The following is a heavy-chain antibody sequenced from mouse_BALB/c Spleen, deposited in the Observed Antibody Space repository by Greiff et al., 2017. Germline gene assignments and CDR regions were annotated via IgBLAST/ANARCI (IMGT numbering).Heavy chain of an antibody. CDR1: GFTFSSYA. V-gene: IGHV5-9-4*01. CDR3: ARNYDDAMDD. CDR2: ISSGGSYT. D-gene: IGHD2-3*01. J-gene: IGHJ4*01. Sequence: EVMLVESGGGLVKPGGSLKLSCAASGFTFSSYAMSWVRQSPEKRLEWVAEISSGGSYTYYPDTVTGRFTISRDNAKNTLYLEMSSLRSEDTAMYYCARNYDDAMDDWGKGTSVTVAS.